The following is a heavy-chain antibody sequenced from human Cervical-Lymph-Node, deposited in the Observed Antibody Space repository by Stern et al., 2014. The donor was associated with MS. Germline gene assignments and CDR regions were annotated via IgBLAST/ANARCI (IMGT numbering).Heavy chain of an antibody. Sequence: VQLVQSGPEVQKPGASVKVSCKASGYTFSHFGISWVRQAPGQGLAWMGWSGCVNGTSRYARNLQGRVTMTTDTSTRTAYMELTSLASDDTAVYYCARDGHYATTYFDHWGQGTLVTVSS. D-gene: IGHD2-8*01. V-gene: IGHV1-18*01. J-gene: IGHJ4*02. CDR1: GYTFSHFG. CDR2: SGCVNGTS. CDR3: ARDGHYATTYFDH.